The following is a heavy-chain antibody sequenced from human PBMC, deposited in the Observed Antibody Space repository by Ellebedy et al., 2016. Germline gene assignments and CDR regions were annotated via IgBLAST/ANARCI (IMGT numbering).Heavy chain of an antibody. CDR2: VFHTGSS. V-gene: IGHV4-59*12. J-gene: IGHJ6*02. CDR1: GDSISNYY. Sequence: SETLSLTCTVSGDSISNYYWNWIRRPPGKGLEWIGYVFHTGSSDYNPSLKSRVTMSVDTSKNQLSLHLSSVTPEDTAVYYCARVPYAGFYGMDVWGQGTTVTVSS. CDR3: ARVPYAGFYGMDV.